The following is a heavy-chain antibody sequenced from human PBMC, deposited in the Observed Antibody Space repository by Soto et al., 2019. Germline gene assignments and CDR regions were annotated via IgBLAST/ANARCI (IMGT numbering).Heavy chain of an antibody. Sequence: SETLSLTCTVSGGSISSGDYYWSWIRQPPGKGLEWIGYIYYSGSTYYNPSLKSRVTISVDTSKNQFSLKLSSVTAADTAVYYCAREHYYDSSGSYWGQGTLVTVSS. D-gene: IGHD3-22*01. CDR3: AREHYYDSSGSY. CDR1: GGSISSGDYY. CDR2: IYYSGST. J-gene: IGHJ4*02. V-gene: IGHV4-30-4*01.